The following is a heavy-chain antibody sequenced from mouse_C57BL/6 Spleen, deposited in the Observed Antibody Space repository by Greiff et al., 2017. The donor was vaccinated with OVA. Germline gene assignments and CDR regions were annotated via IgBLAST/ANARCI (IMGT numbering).Heavy chain of an antibody. CDR2: IDPANGNT. V-gene: IGHV14-3*01. J-gene: IGHJ3*01. CDR3: ARSLTTVVAPFAY. D-gene: IGHD1-1*01. Sequence: VQLKQSVAELVRPGASVKLSCTASGFNIKNTYMHWVKQRPEQGLEWIGRIDPANGNTKYAPKFQGKATITADTTSNTAYLQLSSLTSEDTAIYYCARSLTTVVAPFAYWGQGTLVTVSA. CDR1: GFNIKNTY.